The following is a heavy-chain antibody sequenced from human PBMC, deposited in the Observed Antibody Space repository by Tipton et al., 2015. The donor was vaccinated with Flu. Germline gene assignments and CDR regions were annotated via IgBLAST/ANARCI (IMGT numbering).Heavy chain of an antibody. CDR1: GYSISSGYY. CDR2: IYHSGST. V-gene: IGHV4-38-2*01. D-gene: IGHD1-26*01. CDR3: ARVGRELLNAFDI. J-gene: IGHJ3*02. Sequence: AVSGYSISSGYYWGWIRQPPGKGLEWIGSIYHSGSTYYNPSLKSRVTISVDTSKNQFPLKLSSVTAADTAVYYCARVGRELLNAFDIWGQGTMVTVSS.